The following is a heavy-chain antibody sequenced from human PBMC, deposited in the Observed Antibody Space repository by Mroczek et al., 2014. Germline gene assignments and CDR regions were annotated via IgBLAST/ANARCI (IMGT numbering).Heavy chain of an antibody. V-gene: IGHV4-59*01. CDR1: GGSISSYY. CDR3: ARTPPSRVIAGVSYFDY. Sequence: QVQLQESGPGLVKPSETLSLTCTVSGGSISSYYWSWIRQPPGKGLEWIGYIYYSGSTNYNPSLKSRVTISVDTSKNQFSLKLSSVTAADTAVYYCARTPPSRVIAGVSYFDYWGQGTLVTVSS. CDR2: IYYSGST. D-gene: IGHD3-22*01. J-gene: IGHJ4*02.